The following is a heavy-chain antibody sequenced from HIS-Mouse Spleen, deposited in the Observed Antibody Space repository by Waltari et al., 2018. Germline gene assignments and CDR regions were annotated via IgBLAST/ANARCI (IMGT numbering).Heavy chain of an antibody. V-gene: IGHV4-31*03. CDR1: GGSISSGGYY. D-gene: IGHD3-3*01. CDR3: ARSPYYDFWSGYSDNWFDP. J-gene: IGHJ5*02. CDR2: IYYSGRP. Sequence: QVQLQESGPGLVKPSQTLSLTCTVSGGSISSGGYYWSWIRQHPGKGLEWIGYIYYSGRPYVTPSLKSRVTISVDTSKNQFSLKLSSVTAADTAVYYCARSPYYDFWSGYSDNWFDPWGQGTLVTVSS.